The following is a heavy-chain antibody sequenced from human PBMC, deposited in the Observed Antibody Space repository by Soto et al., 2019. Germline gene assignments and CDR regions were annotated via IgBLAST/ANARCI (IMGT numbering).Heavy chain of an antibody. V-gene: IGHV3-21*01. Sequence: EVQLVESGGGLVKPGGSLRLSCAASGFIFSSYSINWVRQAPGKGLEWVSFISGSSTYIYYADSVKGRFTISRDNAKNSLFLQMNSLRAEYTAVYYCARVSGGQWLAYFDCWGQGTLVTVSS. CDR2: ISGSSTYI. CDR3: ARVSGGQWLAYFDC. D-gene: IGHD6-19*01. CDR1: GFIFSSYS. J-gene: IGHJ4*02.